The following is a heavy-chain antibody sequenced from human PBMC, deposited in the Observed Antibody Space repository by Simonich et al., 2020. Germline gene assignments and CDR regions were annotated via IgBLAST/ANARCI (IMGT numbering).Heavy chain of an antibody. CDR1: GFTFSSYS. CDR2: ISSSSSHI. D-gene: IGHD3-10*01. J-gene: IGHJ4*02. Sequence: GGGLVKPGGSLRLSCAASGFTFSSYSMNWVCQVPWNGLELVSSISSSSSHIYYADSEKGRFTISRDNAKNSLYLQMNSLRAEDTAVYYCARDTSYYGSGSYYFDYWGQGTLVTVSS. V-gene: IGHV3-21*01. CDR3: ARDTSYYGSGSYYFDY.